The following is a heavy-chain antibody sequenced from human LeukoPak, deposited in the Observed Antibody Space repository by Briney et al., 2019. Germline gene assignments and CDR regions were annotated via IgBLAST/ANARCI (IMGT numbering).Heavy chain of an antibody. J-gene: IGHJ4*02. V-gene: IGHV1-69*13. D-gene: IGHD6-13*01. CDR3: AGVAMYSSSWNLDY. CDR1: GGTFSSYA. Sequence: SVKVSCKASGGTFSSYAISWVRQAPGQGLEWMGGIIPIFGTANYAQKFQGRVTITADESTSTAYMELSSLRSEDTAVYHCAGVAMYSSSWNLDYWGQGTLVTVSS. CDR2: IIPIFGTA.